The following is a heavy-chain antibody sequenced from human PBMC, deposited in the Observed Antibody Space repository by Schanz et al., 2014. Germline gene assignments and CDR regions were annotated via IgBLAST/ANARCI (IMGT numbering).Heavy chain of an antibody. CDR3: ARYGFRKFGVVYGLAV. Sequence: QVQLVQSGAEVKKPGASVKVYCKASGYTFTTYYLHWVRQAPGQGLEWMGWINVYNGDTKFAKTFQDRVTLTTDTSTSTAYMELRSLRSDDTAVYYCARYGFRKFGVVYGLAVWGQGTTVTVS. V-gene: IGHV1-18*04. CDR2: INVYNGDT. J-gene: IGHJ6*02. D-gene: IGHD3-3*01. CDR1: GYTFTTYY.